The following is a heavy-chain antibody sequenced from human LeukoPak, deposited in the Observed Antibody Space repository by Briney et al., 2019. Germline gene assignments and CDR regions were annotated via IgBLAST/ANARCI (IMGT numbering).Heavy chain of an antibody. V-gene: IGHV1-2*06. Sequence: ASVKVSCKASGYTLTGYYMHWVRQAPGQGLEWMGRINPNSGGTNYAQKFQGRVTMTRDTSISTAYMELSRLRSDDTAVYYCARSPLTYCSSTSCHGLDPWGQGTLVTVSS. J-gene: IGHJ5*02. CDR3: ARSPLTYCSSTSCHGLDP. CDR1: GYTLTGYY. D-gene: IGHD2-2*01. CDR2: INPNSGGT.